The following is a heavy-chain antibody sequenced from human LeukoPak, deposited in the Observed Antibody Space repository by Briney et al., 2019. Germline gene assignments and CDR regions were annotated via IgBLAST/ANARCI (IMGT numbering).Heavy chain of an antibody. Sequence: SETLSLTCTVSGGSIRNYYWRWIQQPPGKGLEWIGYMYYSGSTNYNPSLKSRVTISVVTSNNHFSLKLSSVTAADTAVYYCARLPGISVTGKAIDCWGQGTLVTVSS. D-gene: IGHD6-19*01. CDR3: ARLPGISVTGKAIDC. CDR1: GGSIRNYY. CDR2: MYYSGST. J-gene: IGHJ4*02. V-gene: IGHV4-59*01.